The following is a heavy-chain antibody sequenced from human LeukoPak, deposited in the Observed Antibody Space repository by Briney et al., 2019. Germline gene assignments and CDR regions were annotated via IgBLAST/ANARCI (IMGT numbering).Heavy chain of an antibody. CDR3: ARVMVVPSSDFDY. J-gene: IGHJ4*02. V-gene: IGHV3-48*03. CDR1: GFTSSGSA. D-gene: IGHD2-15*01. Sequence: PGGSLRLSCAASGFTSSGSAMHWVRQAPGKGLEWVSYISSFGSTIYYADSVKGRFTISRDNAKNSLYLQMNSLRAEDTAVYYCARVMVVPSSDFDYWGQGTLVTVSS. CDR2: ISSFGSTI.